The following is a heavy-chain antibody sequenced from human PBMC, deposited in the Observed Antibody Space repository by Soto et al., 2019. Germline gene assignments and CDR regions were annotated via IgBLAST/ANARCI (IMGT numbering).Heavy chain of an antibody. Sequence: GGSLRLSCEDSGLTYSTAWMHWVRQAPGKGLVWVSSINRDGSVTNYADSVKGRFTISRDSAEKTLYLQINSLRADDTGVYYCETDDIVVGPYMRIWGQGTTVTVSS. D-gene: IGHD2-2*01. CDR3: ETDDIVVGPYMRI. CDR2: INRDGSVT. J-gene: IGHJ6*02. CDR1: GLTYSTAW. V-gene: IGHV3-74*01.